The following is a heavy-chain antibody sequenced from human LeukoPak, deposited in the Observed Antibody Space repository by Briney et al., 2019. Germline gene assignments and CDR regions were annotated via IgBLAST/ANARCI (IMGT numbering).Heavy chain of an antibody. V-gene: IGHV4-59*01. CDR2: TYYSGST. D-gene: IGHD4-17*01. J-gene: IGHJ3*02. CDR3: ARGRTTVTLIAFDI. CDR1: GGSISSYY. Sequence: SETLSLTCTVSGGSISSYYWSWIRQPPGKGLEWIGYTYYSGSTNYNPSLKSRVTISVDTSKNQFSLKLSSVTAADTAVYYCARGRTTVTLIAFDIWGQGTMVTVSS.